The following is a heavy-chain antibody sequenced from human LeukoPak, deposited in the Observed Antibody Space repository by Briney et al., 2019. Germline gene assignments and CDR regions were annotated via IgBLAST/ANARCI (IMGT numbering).Heavy chain of an antibody. D-gene: IGHD3-3*01. CDR1: GGSISSGGYY. V-gene: IGHV4-31*03. CDR2: IYYSGSP. J-gene: IGHJ1*01. Sequence: SETLSLTCTVSGGSISSGGYYWSWLRQHPGTGLEWVGYIYYSGSPYYNPSLKSRVTISVDTSKNQFSLKLSSVTAADTAVYYCASSAFPDFVDVFFAPPRIHAEYFQHWGQGTLVTVSS. CDR3: ASSAFPDFVDVFFAPPRIHAEYFQH.